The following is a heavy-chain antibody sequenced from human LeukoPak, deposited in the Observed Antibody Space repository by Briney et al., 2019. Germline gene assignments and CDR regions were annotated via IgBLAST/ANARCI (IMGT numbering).Heavy chain of an antibody. CDR3: ARDFPIWGFDY. D-gene: IGHD3-16*01. J-gene: IGHJ4*02. CDR1: GFIISGNY. V-gene: IGHV3-74*01. CDR2: INSDGSST. Sequence: GGSLRLSCVASGFIISGNYMSWVRQAPGKGLVWVSRINSDGSSTSYADSVKGRFTISRDNAKNTLYLQMNSLRAEDTAVYYCARDFPIWGFDYWGQGTLVTVSS.